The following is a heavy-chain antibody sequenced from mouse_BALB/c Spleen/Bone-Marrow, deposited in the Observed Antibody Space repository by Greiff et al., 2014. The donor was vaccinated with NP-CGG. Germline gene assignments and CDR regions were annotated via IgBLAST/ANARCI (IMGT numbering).Heavy chain of an antibody. CDR3: ARGKDYYGSSDAMDY. J-gene: IGHJ4*01. D-gene: IGHD1-1*01. CDR2: IWAGGRT. CDR1: GFSFTNYG. V-gene: IGHV2-9*02. Sequence: QVQLQQSGPGLVAPSQTLSITCNVSGFSFTNYGVHWVRQPPGKGLEWLGVIWAGGRTNYNSALMSRLNISKENSKSQVFLKMNSLQTDDTAMYYCARGKDYYGSSDAMDYWGQGTSVTVSS.